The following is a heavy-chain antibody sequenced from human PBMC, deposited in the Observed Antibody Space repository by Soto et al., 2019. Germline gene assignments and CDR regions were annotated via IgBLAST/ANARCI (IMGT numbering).Heavy chain of an antibody. CDR3: ASRGSGSYYDY. CDR2: ISGSGGST. Sequence: EVQLLESGGGLVQPGGSLRLSCAASGFTFSSYAMRWVRQAPVKGLEWVSAISGSGGSTYYADSVKGRFTISRDNSKNTLYLQMNSPGAEDTAVYFGASRGSGSYYDYWGQGTLVTVSS. D-gene: IGHD1-26*01. CDR1: GFTFSSYA. J-gene: IGHJ4*02. V-gene: IGHV3-23*01.